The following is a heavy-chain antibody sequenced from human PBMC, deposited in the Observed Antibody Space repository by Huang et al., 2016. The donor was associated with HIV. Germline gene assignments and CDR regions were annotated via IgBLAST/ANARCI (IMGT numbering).Heavy chain of an antibody. CDR3: VRDPRIQSWLNYFDY. CDR2: INSDGVSS. CDR1: GFTFSSYW. Sequence: EVQLVESGGGLVQPGGSLRLSCASSGFTFSSYWMHWVRQAPGKGLVCVSRINSDGVSSGYADSGKGRFTISRDNAKNTLYLQMNSLRAEDTAVYYCVRDPRIQSWLNYFDYWGQGTLVSVSS. V-gene: IGHV3-74*01. J-gene: IGHJ4*02. D-gene: IGHD3-22*01.